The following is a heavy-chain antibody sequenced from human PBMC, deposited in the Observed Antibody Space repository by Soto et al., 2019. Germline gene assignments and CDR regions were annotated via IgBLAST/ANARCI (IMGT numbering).Heavy chain of an antibody. Sequence: QVQLVQSGAEVKKPGSSVKVSCKASGGTFSSYAISWVRQAPGQGLEWMGRIIPILGIANYAQKFQGRVTITADKSTSTAYMELSSLRSDDTAVYYCAREMTTVNAFDIWGQGTMVTVSS. CDR3: AREMTTVNAFDI. J-gene: IGHJ3*02. CDR1: GGTFSSYA. CDR2: IIPILGIA. D-gene: IGHD4-17*01. V-gene: IGHV1-69*09.